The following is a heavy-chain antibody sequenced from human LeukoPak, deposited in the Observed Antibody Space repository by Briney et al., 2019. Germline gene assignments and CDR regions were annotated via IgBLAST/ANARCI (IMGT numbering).Heavy chain of an antibody. J-gene: IGHJ4*02. Sequence: GRSLRLSCAASGFTFDDYAMHWVRQAPGKGLEWVSGISWNSGSIGYADSVKGRFTISRDNAKNSLYLQMNSLRAEDTALYYCAKNGEEVPAAIPLFDYWGQGTLVTVSS. CDR2: ISWNSGSI. CDR1: GFTFDDYA. CDR3: AKNGEEVPAAIPLFDY. V-gene: IGHV3-9*01. D-gene: IGHD2-2*02.